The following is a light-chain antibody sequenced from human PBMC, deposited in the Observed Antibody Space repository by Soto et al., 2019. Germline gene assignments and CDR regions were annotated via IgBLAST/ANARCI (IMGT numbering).Light chain of an antibody. CDR2: AAS. J-gene: IGKJ1*01. Sequence: EIVLTQSPGTLSLSPGERATLSCRASQSVSNNYLAWYQQKPGQAPRLLIYAASNRATGIQDRFSGSGSGTDSTLTIRRLEPEDFAVYYCQQYGSSGTCGQGTKVDI. V-gene: IGKV3-20*01. CDR3: QQYGSSGT. CDR1: QSVSNNY.